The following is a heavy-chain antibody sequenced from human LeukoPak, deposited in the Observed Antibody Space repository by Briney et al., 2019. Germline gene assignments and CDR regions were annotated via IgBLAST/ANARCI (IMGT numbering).Heavy chain of an antibody. J-gene: IGHJ4*02. CDR2: INGVGTTI. CDR1: GFTFINYW. Sequence: GGSLRLSCAASGFTFINYWRHWVRQAPGKGLVWVSRINGVGTTISYADSVKGRFTISRDNAKNTLYLQMNSLRAEDTAVYYCAKEAAGADFDYWGQGTLVTVSP. V-gene: IGHV3-74*01. CDR3: AKEAAGADFDY. D-gene: IGHD6-13*01.